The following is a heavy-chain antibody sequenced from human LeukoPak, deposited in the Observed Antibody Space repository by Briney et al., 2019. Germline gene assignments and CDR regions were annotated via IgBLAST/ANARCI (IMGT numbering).Heavy chain of an antibody. CDR1: GITFSSNW. D-gene: IGHD2-2*01. V-gene: IGHV3-7*01. Sequence: GGSLRLSCAASGITFSSNWMSWVRQTPGKGLEWVANIKQDGSEKYYVDSVKGRFTISRDNAKNSLYLQMNSLRVEDTALYYCVREGAYCSSTSCYGLRAFDIWGQGTMVTVSS. CDR3: VREGAYCSSTSCYGLRAFDI. J-gene: IGHJ3*02. CDR2: IKQDGSEK.